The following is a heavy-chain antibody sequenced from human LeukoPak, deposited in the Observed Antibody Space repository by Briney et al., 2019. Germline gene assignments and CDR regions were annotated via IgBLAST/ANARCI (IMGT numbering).Heavy chain of an antibody. CDR2: ISSNGGST. V-gene: IGHV3-64*01. CDR3: AREGGPLLWFGEGLNWFDP. J-gene: IGHJ5*02. CDR1: GFTFSSYA. Sequence: GGSLRLSCAASGFTFSSYAMHWVRQAPGKGLEYVSAISSNGGSTYYANSVKGRFTISRDNSKNTLYLQMGSLRAEDMAVYYCAREGGPLLWFGEGLNWFDPWGQGTLVTVSS. D-gene: IGHD3-10*01.